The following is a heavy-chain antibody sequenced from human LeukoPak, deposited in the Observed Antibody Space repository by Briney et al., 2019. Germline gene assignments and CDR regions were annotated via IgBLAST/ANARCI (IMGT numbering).Heavy chain of an antibody. CDR3: ARSAASGDFFDY. V-gene: IGHV4-30-4*08. D-gene: IGHD3-3*01. J-gene: IGHJ4*02. Sequence: SQTLSLTCTVSGGSISSGDYYWSWIRQPPGKGLEWIGYIYYSGSTYYNPSLKSRVTISVDTSKNQFSLRLISMTAADTAVYYCARSAASGDFFDYWGQGTRDTVSS. CDR1: GGSISSGDYY. CDR2: IYYSGST.